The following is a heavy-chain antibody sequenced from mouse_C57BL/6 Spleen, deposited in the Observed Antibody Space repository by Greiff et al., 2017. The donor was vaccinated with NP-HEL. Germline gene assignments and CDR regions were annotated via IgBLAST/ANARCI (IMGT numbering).Heavy chain of an antibody. Sequence: QVQLQQPGAELVKPGASVKLSCKASGYTFTSYWMHWVKQRPGQGLEWIGMIHPNSGSTNYNEKFKSKATLTVDKSSSTAYMQLSSLTSEDSAVYYCARSGYDPAWFAYWGQGTLVTVSA. CDR1: GYTFTSYW. CDR2: IHPNSGST. CDR3: ARSGYDPAWFAY. V-gene: IGHV1-64*01. D-gene: IGHD2-10*02. J-gene: IGHJ3*01.